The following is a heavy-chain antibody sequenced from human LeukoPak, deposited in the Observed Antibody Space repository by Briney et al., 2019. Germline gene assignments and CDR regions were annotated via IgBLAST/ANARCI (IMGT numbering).Heavy chain of an antibody. D-gene: IGHD3-22*01. V-gene: IGHV4-59*01. J-gene: IGHJ6*02. CDR1: GGSISTYY. CDR3: ARSYDSRGYYYYGMDV. Sequence: PSETLSLTCTVSGGSISTYYWSWIRQPPGKGLEWIGYIYYSGSTNYNPSLQSRVTISLDTSKNQFSLTLSSVTAADTAVYYCARSYDSRGYYYYGMDVWGHGNTVTVSS. CDR2: IYYSGST.